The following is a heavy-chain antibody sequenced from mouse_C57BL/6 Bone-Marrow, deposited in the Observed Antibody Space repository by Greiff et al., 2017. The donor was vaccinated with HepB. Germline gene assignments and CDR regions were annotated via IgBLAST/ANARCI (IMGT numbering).Heavy chain of an antibody. Sequence: QVQLQQPGAELVKPGASVKLSCKASGYTFTSYWMHWVKQRPGQGLEWIGMIHPNSGSTNYNEKFKSKATLTVDKSSSTAYMQLSSLTSEDSAVYYCARESGYDYDDYFDYWGQGTTLTVSS. D-gene: IGHD2-4*01. CDR1: GYTFTSYW. CDR3: ARESGYDYDDYFDY. CDR2: IHPNSGST. V-gene: IGHV1-64*01. J-gene: IGHJ2*01.